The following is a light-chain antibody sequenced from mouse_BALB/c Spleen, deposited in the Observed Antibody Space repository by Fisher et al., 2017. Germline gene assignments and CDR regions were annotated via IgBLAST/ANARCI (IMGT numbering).Light chain of an antibody. CDR3: QQRSSYPWT. J-gene: IGKJ1*01. CDR2: STS. Sequence: IVLTQTPAIMSASPGEKVTMTCSASSSVSYMHWYQQKSGTSPKRWIYSTSNLASGVPSRFSGSGSGTSYSLTISRMEAEDAATYYCQQRSSYPWTFGGGTKLEIK. CDR1: SSVSY. V-gene: IGKV4-59*01.